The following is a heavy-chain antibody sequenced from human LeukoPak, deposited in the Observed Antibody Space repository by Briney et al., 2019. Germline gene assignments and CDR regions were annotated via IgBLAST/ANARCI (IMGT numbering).Heavy chain of an antibody. J-gene: IGHJ4*02. D-gene: IGHD5-24*01. CDR3: ARDLEGDGYNYYFDY. Sequence: ASVKVSCKASGYTFTGYYMHWVRQAPGQGLEWMRWINPNSGGTNYAQKFQGRVTMTRDTSISTAYMELSRLRSDDTAVYYCARDLEGDGYNYYFDYWGQGTLVTVSS. CDR2: INPNSGGT. V-gene: IGHV1-2*02. CDR1: GYTFTGYY.